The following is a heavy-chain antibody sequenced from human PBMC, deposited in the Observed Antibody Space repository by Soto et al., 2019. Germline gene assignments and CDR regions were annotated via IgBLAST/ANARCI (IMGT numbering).Heavy chain of an antibody. CDR2: INHSGST. CDR1: GGSFSGYY. J-gene: IGHJ4*02. D-gene: IGHD2-2*01. V-gene: IGHV4-34*01. Sequence: SETLSLTCAVYGGSFSGYYWSWIRQPPGKGLEWIGEINHSGSTNYNPSLKSRVTISVDTSKNQFSLKLSSVTAADTAVYYCARGLEYQLDYWGQGTLVTVSS. CDR3: ARGLEYQLDY.